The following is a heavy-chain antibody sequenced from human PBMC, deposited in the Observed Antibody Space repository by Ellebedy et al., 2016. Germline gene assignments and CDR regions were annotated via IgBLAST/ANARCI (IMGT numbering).Heavy chain of an antibody. CDR3: ARGVDYGFDY. CDR1: GFTFGTYG. CDR2: IGSASSST. D-gene: IGHD4-17*01. Sequence: GGSLRLXCAASGFTFGTYGLNWVRQAPGKGLEWVSHIGSASSSTSYADSVKGRFTSSRDNAQNSLYLQMNSLRAEDTAVYYCARGVDYGFDYWGQGTLVTVSS. J-gene: IGHJ4*02. V-gene: IGHV3-48*04.